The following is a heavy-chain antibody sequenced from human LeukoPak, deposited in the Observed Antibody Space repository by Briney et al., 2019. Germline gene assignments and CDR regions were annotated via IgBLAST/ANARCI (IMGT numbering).Heavy chain of an antibody. Sequence: GASVKVSCRASGYTFTDYYMHWVRQAPGQGLEWMGWLNPNTLVTEYAQHFQGRVSMTWDTSISTGYMDLHSLTSDDTAVYYCARKDGGRDGMDVWGQGTTVTVSS. CDR3: ARKDGGRDGMDV. D-gene: IGHD3-10*01. V-gene: IGHV1-2*02. CDR1: GYTFTDYY. J-gene: IGHJ6*02. CDR2: LNPNTLVT.